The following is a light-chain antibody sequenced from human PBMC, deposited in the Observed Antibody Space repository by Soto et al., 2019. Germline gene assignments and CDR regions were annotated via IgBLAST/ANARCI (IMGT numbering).Light chain of an antibody. CDR1: SSNIGSNY. CDR3: AAWDDSLNWV. J-gene: IGLJ3*02. Sequence: QPVLTQPLSASGTPGQRVTISCSGSSSNIGSNYVYWYQQFPGTAPRLLIYRNKQRPSGVPDRFSGSKSGTSASLAISGLRSEDEADYYCAAWDDSLNWVFGGGTKLTVL. V-gene: IGLV1-47*01. CDR2: RNK.